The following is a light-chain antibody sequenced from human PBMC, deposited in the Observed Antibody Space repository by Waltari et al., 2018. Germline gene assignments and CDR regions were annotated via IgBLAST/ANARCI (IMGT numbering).Light chain of an antibody. CDR3: AAWDDSLNGPV. V-gene: IGLV1-44*01. CDR2: SNN. CDR1: SSNIGSNT. Sequence: QSVLTQPLSASGTPGQRVTISCSGSSSNIGSNTVNWYQQLPGTAPKLLSYSNNQRPSGVPDRFSGSKSGTSASLAISGLQSEDEADYYCAAWDDSLNGPVFGGGTKLTVL. J-gene: IGLJ3*02.